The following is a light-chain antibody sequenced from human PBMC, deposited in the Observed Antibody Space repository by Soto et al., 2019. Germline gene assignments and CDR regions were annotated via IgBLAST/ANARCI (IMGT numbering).Light chain of an antibody. CDR2: AAS. Sequence: DIQMTQSPSSLSASVGDIVTITCRASQGISNYLAWYQQKPGKVPKLLIYAASTLPSGVPSRFSGSGSGTDFTLTISSPQPEDVATYSGQKYNSAPPWTFGQGTKVEIK. CDR1: QGISNY. V-gene: IGKV1-27*01. CDR3: QKYNSAPPWT. J-gene: IGKJ1*01.